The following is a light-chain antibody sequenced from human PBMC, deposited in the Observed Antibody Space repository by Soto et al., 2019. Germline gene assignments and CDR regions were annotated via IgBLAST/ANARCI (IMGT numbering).Light chain of an antibody. CDR1: QSVSSSY. Sequence: EIVLTQSPGTLSLSPGERATLSCRASQSVSSSYLAWYQQKPGQAPRLLIYGASTRATGIPARFSGSGSGTEFTLTISRLEPEDFAVYYCQQYGSSPTTFGQGTKVDIK. V-gene: IGKV3-20*01. CDR3: QQYGSSPTT. J-gene: IGKJ1*01. CDR2: GAS.